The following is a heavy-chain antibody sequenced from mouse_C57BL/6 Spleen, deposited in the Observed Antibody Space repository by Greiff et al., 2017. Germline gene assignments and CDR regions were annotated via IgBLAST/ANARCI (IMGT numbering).Heavy chain of an antibody. V-gene: IGHV1-64*01. J-gene: IGHJ2*01. D-gene: IGHD1-1*01. CDR3: AREYYGYFDY. CDR2: IHPNSGST. CDR1: GYTFTSYW. Sequence: QVQLQQPGAELVKPGASVKLSCKASGYTFTSYWMHWVKQRPGLGLEWIGMIHPNSGSTNYNEKFKSKATLTVDKSSSTAYMQLSSLTSEDSAVYYCAREYYGYFDYWGQGTTLTVSS.